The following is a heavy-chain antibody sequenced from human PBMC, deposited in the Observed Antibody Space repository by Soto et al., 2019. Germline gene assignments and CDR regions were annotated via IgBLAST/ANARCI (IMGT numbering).Heavy chain of an antibody. J-gene: IGHJ3*01. D-gene: IGHD3-22*01. CDR1: GFTFRSYS. Sequence: GGSLRLSCAASGFTFRSYSMNWVRQAPGKGLEWVSSISSSSSYIYYTDSVKGRFTISRDNAKNSLYLQMNSLRAEDTAVYYCASGGGLSTSYYYDSSVWGQGTMVTVSS. V-gene: IGHV3-21*01. CDR3: ASGGGLSTSYYYDSSV. CDR2: ISSSSSYI.